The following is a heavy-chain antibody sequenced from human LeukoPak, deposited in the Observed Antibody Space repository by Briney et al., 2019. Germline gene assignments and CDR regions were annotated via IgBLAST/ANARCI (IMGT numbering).Heavy chain of an antibody. J-gene: IGHJ4*02. D-gene: IGHD6-19*01. CDR3: ARGQYSSGWYALFGY. V-gene: IGHV4-34*01. Sequence: PSETLSLTCAVYGGSFSGYYWSWIRQPPGKGLEWIGEINHSGSTNYNPSLKSRVTISVDTSKNQFSLKLSSVTAADTAVYYCARGQYSSGWYALFGYWGQGTLVTVSP. CDR1: GGSFSGYY. CDR2: INHSGST.